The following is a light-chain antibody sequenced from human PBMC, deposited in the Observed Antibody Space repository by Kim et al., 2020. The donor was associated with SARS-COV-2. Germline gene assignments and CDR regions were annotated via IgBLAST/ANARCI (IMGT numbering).Light chain of an antibody. CDR2: DVS. V-gene: IGLV2-11*01. CDR3: CSYAGSYTEV. Sequence: RYVTVSCTGPGRDVGGYNYVYWYQQHPGKAPKLMIYDVSKQPSGVPDRFSGSKSGNTASLTISGLQGEDEADYYCCSYAGSYTEVFGGGTQLTVL. J-gene: IGLJ2*01. CDR1: GRDVGGYNY.